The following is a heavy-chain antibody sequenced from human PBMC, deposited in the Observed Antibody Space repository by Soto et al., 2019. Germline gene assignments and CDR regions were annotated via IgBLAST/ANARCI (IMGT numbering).Heavy chain of an antibody. Sequence: VQLVQSGAEVKKPGSSVKVSCKASGFTFSSYAMSWVRQAPGKGLEWVSAISGSGGSTYYADSVKGRFTISRDNSKNTLYLQMNSLRAEDTAVYYCAKMAAIAVAGHYWYFDLWGRGTLVTVSS. V-gene: IGHV3-23*04. CDR3: AKMAAIAVAGHYWYFDL. CDR2: ISGSGGST. D-gene: IGHD6-19*01. CDR1: GFTFSSYA. J-gene: IGHJ2*01.